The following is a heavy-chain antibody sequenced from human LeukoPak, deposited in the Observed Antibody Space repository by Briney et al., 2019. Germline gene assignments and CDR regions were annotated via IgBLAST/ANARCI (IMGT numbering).Heavy chain of an antibody. D-gene: IGHD2-2*01. Sequence: GGSLRLSCAASGFTVSDNYMSWVRQAPGKGLEWVSVIYSGGSTFYADSVKGRFTISRDNSKNTLYLQMNSLRAEDAAVYYCASPLGYCSSTSCYEGDYWGQGTLVTVSS. J-gene: IGHJ4*02. CDR2: IYSGGST. CDR3: ASPLGYCSSTSCYEGDY. CDR1: GFTVSDNY. V-gene: IGHV3-66*01.